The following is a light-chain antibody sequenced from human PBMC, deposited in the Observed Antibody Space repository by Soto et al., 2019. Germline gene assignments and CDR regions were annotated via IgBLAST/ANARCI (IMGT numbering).Light chain of an antibody. CDR1: QSVSSN. V-gene: IGKV3-15*01. Sequence: ETVMTQSPATLSVSPGERATLSCRASQSVSSNLAWYQQKPGQAPRLLIYGASTRATAIPARFSGSGSGTEFTLTISSLQSEDVAVYYCQQYNNWPPWTFGQGTKVEIK. CDR2: GAS. J-gene: IGKJ1*01. CDR3: QQYNNWPPWT.